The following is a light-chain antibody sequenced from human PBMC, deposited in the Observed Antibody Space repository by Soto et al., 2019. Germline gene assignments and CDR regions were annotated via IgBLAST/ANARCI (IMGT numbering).Light chain of an antibody. CDR1: QSVSNNY. CDR3: QQYGSSGT. Sequence: IGLTQSPGALSLSPGERATRSCRASQSVSNNYLAWYQQKPGQAPRLLIYGASNRATGIPDRFSGSGSGTDFTLTISRLEPEDFAVYYCQQYGSSGTFGQGTKV. CDR2: GAS. J-gene: IGKJ1*01. V-gene: IGKV3-20*01.